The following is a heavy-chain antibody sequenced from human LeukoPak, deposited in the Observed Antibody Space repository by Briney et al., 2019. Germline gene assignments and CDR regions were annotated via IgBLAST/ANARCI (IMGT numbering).Heavy chain of an antibody. D-gene: IGHD5-18*01. CDR1: GGSFSGYY. CDR2: INHSGST. Sequence: SETLSLTCAVYGGSFSGYYWSWIRQPPGKGLEWIGEINHSGSTNYNPSLKSRVTISVDTSKNQSSLKLSSVTAADTAVYYCARVTTGYSYGRSFNWFDPWGQGTLVTVSS. V-gene: IGHV4-34*01. CDR3: ARVTTGYSYGRSFNWFDP. J-gene: IGHJ5*02.